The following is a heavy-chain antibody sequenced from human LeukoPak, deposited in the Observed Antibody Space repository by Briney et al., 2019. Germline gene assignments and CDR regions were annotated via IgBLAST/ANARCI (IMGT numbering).Heavy chain of an antibody. Sequence: ASVKVSCKASGYTFTGYYMHWVRQAPGQGLEWMGWINPNSGGTNYAQKFQGRVTMTRDTPISTAYMELSRLRSDDTAVYYCARASTYYYDSSGYYPDYWGQGTLVTVSS. J-gene: IGHJ4*02. D-gene: IGHD3-22*01. CDR1: GYTFTGYY. CDR3: ARASTYYYDSSGYYPDY. CDR2: INPNSGGT. V-gene: IGHV1-2*02.